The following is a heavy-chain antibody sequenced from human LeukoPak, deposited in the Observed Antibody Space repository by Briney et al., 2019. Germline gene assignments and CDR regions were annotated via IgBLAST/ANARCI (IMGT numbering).Heavy chain of an antibody. Sequence: SVKVSCKASGGTFSSYAISWVRQAPGQGLERMRGIIPIFGTANYAQKFQGRVTITADESTSTAYMELSSLRSEDTAVYYCARGRFVVVPAAYNWFDPWGQGTLVTVSS. CDR1: GGTFSSYA. CDR2: IIPIFGTA. V-gene: IGHV1-69*01. D-gene: IGHD2-2*01. CDR3: ARGRFVVVPAAYNWFDP. J-gene: IGHJ5*02.